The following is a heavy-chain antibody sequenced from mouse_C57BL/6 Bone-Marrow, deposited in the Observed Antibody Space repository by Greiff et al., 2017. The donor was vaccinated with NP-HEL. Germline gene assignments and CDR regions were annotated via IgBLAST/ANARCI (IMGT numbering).Heavy chain of an antibody. V-gene: IGHV1-82*01. D-gene: IGHD1-1*01. CDR1: GYAFSSSW. J-gene: IGHJ1*03. CDR2: IYPGDGDT. Sequence: VQLQQSGPELVKPGASVKISCKASGYAFSSSWMNWVKQRPGKGLEWIGRIYPGDGDTNYNGKFKGKATLTADKSSSTAYMQLSSLTSEDSAVYFCARRVAKDFDVWGTGTTVTVSS. CDR3: ARRVAKDFDV.